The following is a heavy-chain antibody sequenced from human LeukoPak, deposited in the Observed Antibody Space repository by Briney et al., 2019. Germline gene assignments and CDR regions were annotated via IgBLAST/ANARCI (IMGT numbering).Heavy chain of an antibody. D-gene: IGHD6-13*01. Sequence: SETLSLTCTVSGGSISSYYWSWIRQPPGKGLEWIGYIYYSGATNYNPSLKSRVTISVDTSKSQFSLKLSSVTAADTAVYYCARGVYIAAAQYGFWGQGTLVTVSS. CDR2: IYYSGAT. CDR3: ARGVYIAAAQYGF. CDR1: GGSISSYY. V-gene: IGHV4-59*01. J-gene: IGHJ4*02.